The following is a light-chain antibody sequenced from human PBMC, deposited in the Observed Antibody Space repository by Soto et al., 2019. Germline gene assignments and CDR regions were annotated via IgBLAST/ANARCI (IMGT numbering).Light chain of an antibody. CDR3: QQYGSAPWT. V-gene: IGKV3-20*01. CDR1: QSFSRSY. CDR2: GAS. J-gene: IGKJ1*01. Sequence: EIVLTQSPGTLSLSPGERATLSCRASQSFSRSYLDWYQQKPGQAPRLLIYGASSRATGIPDRFSGSESGTDFTRTIIRLEPEDFAVYYCQQYGSAPWTFGQGNKGVIK.